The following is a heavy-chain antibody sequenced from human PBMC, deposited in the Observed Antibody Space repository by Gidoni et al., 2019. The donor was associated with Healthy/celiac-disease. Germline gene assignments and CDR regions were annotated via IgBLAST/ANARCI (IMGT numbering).Heavy chain of an antibody. CDR2: ISGSGGST. CDR1: GFTFSGYA. J-gene: IGHJ4*02. V-gene: IGHV3-23*01. CDR3: AKDRGVVGATKSRYFDY. D-gene: IGHD1-26*01. Sequence: EVQLLESGGGLVQPGGSLRLSCAASGFTFSGYAMSWVRQAPGKGLEWVSAISGSGGSTYYADSVKGRFTISRDNSKNTLYLQMNSLRAEDTAVYYCAKDRGVVGATKSRYFDYWGQGTLVTVSS.